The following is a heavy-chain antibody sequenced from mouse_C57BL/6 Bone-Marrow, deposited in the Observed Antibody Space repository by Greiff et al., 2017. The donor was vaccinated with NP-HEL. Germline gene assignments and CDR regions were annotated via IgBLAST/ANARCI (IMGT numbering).Heavy chain of an antibody. V-gene: IGHV1-80*01. CDR2: IYPGDGDT. CDR3: AGDYYGSSYEWYFDV. D-gene: IGHD1-1*01. Sequence: QVQLQQSGAELVKPGASVKISCKASGYAFSSYWMNWVKQRPGKGLEWIGQIYPGDGDTNYNGKFKGKATLTADKSSSTAYMQLSSLTSEDSAVYFCAGDYYGSSYEWYFDVWGTGTTVTVSS. J-gene: IGHJ1*03. CDR1: GYAFSSYW.